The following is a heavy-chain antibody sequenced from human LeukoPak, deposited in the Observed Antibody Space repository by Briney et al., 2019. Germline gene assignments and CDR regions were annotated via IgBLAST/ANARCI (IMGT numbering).Heavy chain of an antibody. CDR3: ARNVGGSYGGDY. J-gene: IGHJ4*02. D-gene: IGHD1-26*01. V-gene: IGHV3-33*01. CDR2: IWYDGIKK. CDR1: GFTFSSYG. Sequence: GGTLRLSCAASGFTFSSYGMPWVRQAPGKGLEWVAVIWYDGIKKYYADSVKGRFTISRDISKSAVYLQMNSLRAEDTAVYYCARNVGGSYGGDYWGQGTLVTVFS.